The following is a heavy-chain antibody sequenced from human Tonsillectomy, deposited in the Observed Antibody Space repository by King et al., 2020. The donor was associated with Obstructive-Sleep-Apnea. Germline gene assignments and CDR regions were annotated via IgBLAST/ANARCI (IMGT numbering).Heavy chain of an antibody. CDR1: GFTFSRYW. Sequence: VQLVESGGGLVQPGGSLRLSCAASGFTFSRYWMSWVRQAPGKGLEWVANIKQDGREKYYVDSVKGRFTISRDNAKNSLYLQMNSLRAEDTAVYYCARDDSYGAYYYGMDVWGQGTTVTVSS. J-gene: IGHJ6*02. CDR3: ARDDSYGAYYYGMDV. D-gene: IGHD5-18*01. V-gene: IGHV3-7*01. CDR2: IKQDGREK.